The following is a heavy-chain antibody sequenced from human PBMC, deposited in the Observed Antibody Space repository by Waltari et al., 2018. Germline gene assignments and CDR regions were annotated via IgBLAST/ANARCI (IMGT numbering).Heavy chain of an antibody. J-gene: IGHJ3*02. CDR2: INPNSGGT. CDR1: GYTFTGSY. D-gene: IGHD6-13*01. V-gene: IGHV1-2*02. Sequence: QVQLVQSGAEVKKTGASVKVSCKASGYTFTGSYMHWVRQAPGQGLEWMGWINPNSGGTNDAQKFQGRVTMTRDTSISTAYMELSRLRSDDTAVYYCASRGYSSSAFDIWGQGTMVTVSS. CDR3: ASRGYSSSAFDI.